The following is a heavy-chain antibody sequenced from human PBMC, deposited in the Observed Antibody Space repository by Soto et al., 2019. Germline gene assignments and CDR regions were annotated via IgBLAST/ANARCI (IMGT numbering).Heavy chain of an antibody. CDR3: ATRYGSGSYYDY. J-gene: IGHJ4*02. V-gene: IGHV1-24*01. CDR2: FDREDGET. D-gene: IGHD3-10*01. CDR1: GYTRTELS. Sequence: ASVKVSCKVSGYTRTELSMHWVRQAPGKGLEWMGRFDREDGETIYAQKFQGRVTMTEDTSTDTAYMELSSLRSEDTAVYYCATRYGSGSYYDYWGQGRWFTVSS.